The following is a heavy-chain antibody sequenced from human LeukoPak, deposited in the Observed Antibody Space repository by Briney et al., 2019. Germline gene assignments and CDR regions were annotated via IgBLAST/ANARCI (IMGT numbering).Heavy chain of an antibody. CDR2: ISGSGGST. Sequence: GGSLRLSCEASGFTFSSYAMSWVRQAPGKGLEWVSAISGSGGSTYYADSVKGRFTISRDNSKNTLYLQMNSLRAEDTAVYYCAKANGNTMYYFDYWGQGTLVTVSS. CDR3: AKANGNTMYYFDY. CDR1: GFTFSSYA. D-gene: IGHD3-10*02. J-gene: IGHJ4*02. V-gene: IGHV3-23*01.